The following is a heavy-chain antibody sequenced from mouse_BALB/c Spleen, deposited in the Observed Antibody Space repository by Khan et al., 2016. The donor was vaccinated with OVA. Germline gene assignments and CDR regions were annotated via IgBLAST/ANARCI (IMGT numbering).Heavy chain of an antibody. Sequence: EVMLVESGGDLVKPGGSLKLSCAASGFTFSSYSMSWVRQTPDKRLEWVATISSDGDYTYFPDSVKGRFTISGDNAKNTLNLQMSSLKSEDTALYYCASHLTGSFAYWGQGTLVTVSA. CDR3: ASHLTGSFAY. J-gene: IGHJ3*01. V-gene: IGHV5-6*01. D-gene: IGHD4-1*01. CDR1: GFTFSSYS. CDR2: ISSDGDYT.